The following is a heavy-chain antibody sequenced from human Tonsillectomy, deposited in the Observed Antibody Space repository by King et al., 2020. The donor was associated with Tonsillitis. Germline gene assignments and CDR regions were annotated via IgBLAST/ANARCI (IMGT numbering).Heavy chain of an antibody. CDR2: IDSSSMHI. V-gene: IGHV3-21*01. J-gene: IGHJ4*02. CDR1: GFTFSIYD. CDR3: ARYGGGSFDY. Sequence: VQLVESGGGLVKPGGSRRLSCAASGFTFSIYDLNWVRRAPGKGLEWVSSIDSSSMHIYYADSVKGRFTISRGNAKNSLYLQMNSLRGEDTAVYYCARYGGGSFDYWGQGTLVTVSS. D-gene: IGHD3-10*01.